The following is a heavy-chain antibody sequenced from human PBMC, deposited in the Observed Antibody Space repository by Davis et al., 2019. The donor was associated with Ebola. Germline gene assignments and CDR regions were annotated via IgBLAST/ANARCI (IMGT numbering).Heavy chain of an antibody. CDR2: IKQDGSDK. CDR1: GFTFSNYW. Sequence: GGSLRLSCAASGFTFSNYWMTWVRQAPVRGLEWVANIKQDGSDKYYVDSVKGRFTISRDNSKNTLYLQMNSLRAEDTAIYYCAKDLGTSGIVDYWGQGTLVTVSS. V-gene: IGHV3-7*03. J-gene: IGHJ4*02. CDR3: AKDLGTSGIVDY. D-gene: IGHD1-1*01.